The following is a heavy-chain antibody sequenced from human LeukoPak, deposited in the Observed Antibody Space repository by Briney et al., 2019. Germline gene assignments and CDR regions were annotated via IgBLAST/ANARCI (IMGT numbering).Heavy chain of an antibody. J-gene: IGHJ2*01. Sequence: SETLSLTCAVYGGSFSGYYWSWIRQPPGKGLEWIGEINHSGSTNYNPSLKNRVTISVDTSKNQFSLKLSSVTAADTAVYYCARRKGSRYFDLWGRGTLVTVSS. CDR1: GGSFSGYY. CDR3: ARRKGSRYFDL. V-gene: IGHV4-34*01. CDR2: INHSGST.